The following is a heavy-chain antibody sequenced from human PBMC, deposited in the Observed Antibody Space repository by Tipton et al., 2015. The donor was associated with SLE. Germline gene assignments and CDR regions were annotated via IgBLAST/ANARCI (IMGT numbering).Heavy chain of an antibody. V-gene: IGHV4-61*09. CDR2: IYTSGST. D-gene: IGHD1-14*01. J-gene: IGHJ5*02. Sequence: TLSLTCTVSGGSISSGSYYWSWIRQPAGKGLEWIGHIYTSGSTNYNPSLKSRVTISVDTSKNQFSLKLSSVTAADTAVYYCARDYKDWFDPWGQGTLVTVSS. CDR3: ARDYKDWFDP. CDR1: GGSISSGSYY.